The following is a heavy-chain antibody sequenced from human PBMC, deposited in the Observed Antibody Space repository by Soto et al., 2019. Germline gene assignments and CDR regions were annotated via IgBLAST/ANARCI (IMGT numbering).Heavy chain of an antibody. Sequence: GGSLRLSCAASGFTFSNAWMSWVRQAPGKGLEWVGRIKSKTDGGTTDYAAPVKGRFTISRDDSKNTLYLQMNSLKTEDTAVYYGTTSEGRIPQHCSNTSCYAFDIWGQGTMVTVSS. CDR3: TTSEGRIPQHCSNTSCYAFDI. V-gene: IGHV3-15*01. J-gene: IGHJ3*02. CDR2: IKSKTDGGTT. CDR1: GFTFSNAW. D-gene: IGHD2-2*01.